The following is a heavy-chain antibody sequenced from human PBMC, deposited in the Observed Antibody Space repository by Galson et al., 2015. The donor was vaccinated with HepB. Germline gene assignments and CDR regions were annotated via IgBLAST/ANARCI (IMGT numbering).Heavy chain of an antibody. Sequence: SVKVSCKASVYTFTTYDVNWVRQATGQGLEWMGWMNPNSGNTGYAQKFQGRVSMTRNTSLNTAYMELSSLTSDDTAVYYCARGRGSRSFDFWGQGTLVTVSS. D-gene: IGHD2-15*01. V-gene: IGHV1-8*01. CDR2: MNPNSGNT. CDR1: VYTFTTYD. CDR3: ARGRGSRSFDF. J-gene: IGHJ4*02.